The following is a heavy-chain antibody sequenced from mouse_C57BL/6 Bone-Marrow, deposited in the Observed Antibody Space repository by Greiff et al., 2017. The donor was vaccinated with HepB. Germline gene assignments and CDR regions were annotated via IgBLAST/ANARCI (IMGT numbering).Heavy chain of an antibody. CDR2: IHPNSGST. Sequence: QVQLQQSGAELVKPGASVKLSCKASGYTFTSYWMHWVKQRPGQGLEWIGMIHPNSGSTNYNEKFKSKATLTVDKSSSTAYMQLSSLTSEDSAVYYCARSGVNWDWFAYWGQGTLVTVSA. D-gene: IGHD4-1*01. CDR3: ARSGVNWDWFAY. V-gene: IGHV1-64*01. CDR1: GYTFTSYW. J-gene: IGHJ3*01.